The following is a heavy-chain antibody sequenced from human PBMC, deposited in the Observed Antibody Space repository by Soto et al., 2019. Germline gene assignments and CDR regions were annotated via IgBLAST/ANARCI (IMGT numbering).Heavy chain of an antibody. V-gene: IGHV4-59*12. J-gene: IGHJ3*02. D-gene: IGHD6-19*01. Sequence: SETLSLTCTVSGGSISSYYWSWIRQPPGKGLEWIGYIYYSGSTNYNPSLKSRVTISVDTSKNQFSLKLSSVTAADTAVYYCARDLNEWLSGGGAFDIWGQGTMVTVSS. CDR2: IYYSGST. CDR1: GGSISSYY. CDR3: ARDLNEWLSGGGAFDI.